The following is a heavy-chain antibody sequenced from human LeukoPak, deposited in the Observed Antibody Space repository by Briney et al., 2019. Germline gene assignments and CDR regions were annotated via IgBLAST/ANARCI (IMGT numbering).Heavy chain of an antibody. CDR1: GGSISSGGYY. D-gene: IGHD4-17*01. CDR2: IYYSGST. J-gene: IGHJ6*02. Sequence: SQTLSLTCTVSGGSISSGGYYWSWIRQHPGKGLEWIGYIYYSGSTYYNPSLKSRVTISVDTSKNQFSLKLSSVTAADTAVYYCARGYGARETTTVTTGYYYYGMDVWGQGTTVTVSS. V-gene: IGHV4-31*03. CDR3: ARGYGARETTTVTTGYYYYGMDV.